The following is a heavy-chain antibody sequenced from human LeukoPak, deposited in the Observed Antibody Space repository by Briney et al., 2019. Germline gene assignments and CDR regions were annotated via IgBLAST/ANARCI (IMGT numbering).Heavy chain of an antibody. CDR2: ISSSSRYI. J-gene: IGHJ4*02. CDR1: GFSVDDYG. CDR3: AREAPRGDFDY. V-gene: IGHV3-21*01. Sequence: GGSLRLSCAASGFSVDDYGLTWVRQAPGKGLEWVSSISSSSRYIFYADSVQGRFTISRDNAKNSLYLQMNSLRAEDTAVYYCAREAPRGDFDYWGQGTLVTVSS.